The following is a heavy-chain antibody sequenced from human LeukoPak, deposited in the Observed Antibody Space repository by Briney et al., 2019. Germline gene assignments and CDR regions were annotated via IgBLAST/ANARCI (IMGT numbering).Heavy chain of an antibody. CDR2: IESGGTT. J-gene: IGHJ3*02. CDR3: ASGIWDRGAIEAFDM. D-gene: IGHD3-10*01. CDR1: GSTVRSKY. V-gene: IGHV3-53*01. Sequence: GGSLRLSCAASGSTVRSKYMNWVRQAPGMGLEWVSIIESGGTTYYAGSVKGRFTISRDDSKNTLSLQMNSLRAEDTAVCYCASGIWDRGAIEAFDMWGQGTLVTVSS.